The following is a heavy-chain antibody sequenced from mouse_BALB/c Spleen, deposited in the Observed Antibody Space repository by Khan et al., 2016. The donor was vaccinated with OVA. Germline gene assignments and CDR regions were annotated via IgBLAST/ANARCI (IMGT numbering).Heavy chain of an antibody. D-gene: IGHD2-10*02. CDR2: ISYSGNT. CDR1: GYSITSDYA. CDR3: ARMYGGDFDY. V-gene: IGHV3-2*02. J-gene: IGHJ2*01. Sequence: EVQLQVSGPGLVKPSQSLSLTCTVTGYSITSDYAWNWIRQFPGNRLEWMGFISYSGNTNYNPSLKSRISVTRDTSKNHFFLQLNSVTTEDTATYYCARMYGGDFDYWGQGTTLTVSS.